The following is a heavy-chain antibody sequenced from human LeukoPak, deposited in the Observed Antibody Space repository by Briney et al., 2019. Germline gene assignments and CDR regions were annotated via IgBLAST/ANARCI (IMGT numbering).Heavy chain of an antibody. Sequence: PSETLSLTCAVYGGSFSGYHWSWIRQPPGKGLEWIGEINHSGSTNYNPSLKSRVTISVDTSKNQFSLKLSSVTAADTAVYYCARELYYDFWSGYTYYFDYWGQGTLVTVSS. J-gene: IGHJ4*02. V-gene: IGHV4-34*01. CDR2: INHSGST. CDR3: ARELYYDFWSGYTYYFDY. D-gene: IGHD3-3*01. CDR1: GGSFSGYH.